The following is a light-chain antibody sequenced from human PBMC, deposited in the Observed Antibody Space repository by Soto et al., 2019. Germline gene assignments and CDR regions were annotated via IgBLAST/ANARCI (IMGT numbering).Light chain of an antibody. V-gene: IGLV2-14*01. CDR3: SSYTSRSTHVV. CDR2: DVS. Sequence: QLVLTQPASVSGSPGQSITISCTGTSSDVGGYNYVSWYQQHPGKAPKLMICDVSNRPSGVSNRFSGSKSGNTASLTISGLQAEDEADYYCSSYTSRSTHVVFGGGTKLTVL. CDR1: SSDVGGYNY. J-gene: IGLJ2*01.